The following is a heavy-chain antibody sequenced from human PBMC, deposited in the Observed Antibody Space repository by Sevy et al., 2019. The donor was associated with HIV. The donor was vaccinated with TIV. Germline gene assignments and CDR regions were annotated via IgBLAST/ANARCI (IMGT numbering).Heavy chain of an antibody. CDR1: GGSISSSSYY. V-gene: IGHV4-39*01. J-gene: IGHJ4*02. Sequence: SETLSLTCTVSGGSISSSSYYWGWIRQPPGKGLEWIGSIYYSGSTYYNPSLKSRVTISVDTSKNQFSLKLSSVTAADTAVYYCASARAIGELLYGYWGQGTLVTVSS. CDR2: IYYSGST. D-gene: IGHD3-10*01. CDR3: ASARAIGELLYGY.